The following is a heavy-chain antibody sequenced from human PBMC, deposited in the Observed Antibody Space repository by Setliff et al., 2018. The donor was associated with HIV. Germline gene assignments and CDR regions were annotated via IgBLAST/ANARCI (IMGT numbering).Heavy chain of an antibody. CDR3: VRYIGAAAGYIDH. D-gene: IGHD6-25*01. J-gene: IGHJ4*02. CDR2: IYPGDSDS. V-gene: IGHV5-51*01. CDR1: GYSFVDFW. Sequence: PGESLKISCHLSGYSFVDFWISWVRQMPGKGLEWVGFIYPGDSDSRYSPSFRGQVTISADKSTTTAYLDWASLKASDTAMYYCVRYIGAAAGYIDHWGQGTLVTVSS.